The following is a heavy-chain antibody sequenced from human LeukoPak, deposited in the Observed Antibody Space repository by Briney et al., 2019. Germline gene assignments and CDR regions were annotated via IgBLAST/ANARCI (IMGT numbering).Heavy chain of an antibody. Sequence: GGSLRLSCAASGFTFSNYAMSWVRQAPGKGLEWVSVIYSGGSTYYADSVKGRFTISRDNSKNTLYLQMNSLRAEDTAVYYCARGGSSWSLDYWGQGTLVTVSS. CDR3: ARGGSSWSLDY. V-gene: IGHV3-53*01. CDR1: GFTFSNYA. J-gene: IGHJ4*02. CDR2: IYSGGST. D-gene: IGHD6-13*01.